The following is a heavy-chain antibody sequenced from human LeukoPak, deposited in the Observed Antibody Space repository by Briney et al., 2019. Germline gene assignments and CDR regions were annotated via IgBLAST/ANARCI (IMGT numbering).Heavy chain of an antibody. V-gene: IGHV4-59*01. CDR3: AGAQINWFDP. D-gene: IGHD3-10*01. CDR2: VYYSGST. Sequence: SETLSLTCTVSGGSISSYYWSWIRQPPGKGLEWIGYVYYSGSTNYNPSLKSRVTISVDTSKNQLSLKLSSVTAADTAVYYCAGAQINWFDPWGQGTLVTVSS. J-gene: IGHJ5*02. CDR1: GGSISSYY.